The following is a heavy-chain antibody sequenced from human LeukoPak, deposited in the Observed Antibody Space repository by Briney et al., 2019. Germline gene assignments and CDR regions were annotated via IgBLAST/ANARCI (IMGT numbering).Heavy chain of an antibody. D-gene: IGHD1-14*01. CDR1: GGIVTSSTYF. CDR2: ISYSGAT. CDR3: ARDGFYYHYYMDV. V-gene: IGHV4-39*07. Sequence: SETLSLTCTLSGGIVTSSTYFWGWIRQPPGKGLEWIGSISYSGATYYNPSLKSRVSMSVHTSKNQFSLKLSSVTAADTAVYYCARDGFYYHYYMDVWGEGTTVTVSS. J-gene: IGHJ6*03.